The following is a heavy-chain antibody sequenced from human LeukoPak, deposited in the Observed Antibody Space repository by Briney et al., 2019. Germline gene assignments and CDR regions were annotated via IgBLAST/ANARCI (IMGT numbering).Heavy chain of an antibody. V-gene: IGHV3-66*01. J-gene: IGHJ5*02. CDR3: ATGPPVRLERTQYNWFDP. CDR2: IYSGGST. D-gene: IGHD1-1*01. CDR1: GFTVSSNY. Sequence: PGGSLRLSCAASGFTVSSNYMSWVRQAPGKGLEWVSVIYSGGSTYYADSVKGRFTISRDNSKNTLYLQMNSLRAEDTAVYYCATGPPVRLERTQYNWFDPWGQGTLVTVSS.